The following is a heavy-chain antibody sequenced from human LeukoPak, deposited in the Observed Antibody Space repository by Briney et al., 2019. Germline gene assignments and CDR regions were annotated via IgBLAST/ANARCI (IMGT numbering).Heavy chain of an antibody. CDR3: ARDHSSGLDAFDI. V-gene: IGHV3-21*01. CDR1: GFTFSSYS. D-gene: IGHD6-19*01. Sequence: GGSLRLSYAASGFTFSSYSMNWVRQAPGKGLEWVSSISSSSSYIYYADSVKGRSTISRDNAKNSLYLQMNSLRAEDTAVYYCARDHSSGLDAFDIWGQGTMVTVSS. CDR2: ISSSSSYI. J-gene: IGHJ3*02.